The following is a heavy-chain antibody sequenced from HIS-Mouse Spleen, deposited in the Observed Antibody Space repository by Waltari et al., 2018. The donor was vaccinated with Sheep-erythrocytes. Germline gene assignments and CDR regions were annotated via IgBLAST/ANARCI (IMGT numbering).Heavy chain of an antibody. CDR3: ARDTGTDAFDI. CDR1: GFTFSSYS. D-gene: IGHD1-1*01. V-gene: IGHV3-21*01. CDR2: VSSVSSYI. J-gene: IGHJ3*02. Sequence: EVQLVESGGGLVKPGGSLRLSCAASGFTFSSYSMNWVRQAPGKGLEWVSSVSSVSSYIDYADSVKGQFTISRDNAKNSLYLQMNSLRAEDTAVYYCARDTGTDAFDIWGQGTMVTVSS.